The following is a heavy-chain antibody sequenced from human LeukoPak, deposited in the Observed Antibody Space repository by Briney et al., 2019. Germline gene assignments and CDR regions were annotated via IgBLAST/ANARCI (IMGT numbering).Heavy chain of an antibody. D-gene: IGHD6-13*01. V-gene: IGHV3-23*01. Sequence: PWGSLTLSCAASGFSFSSYAMSWVRPAPGRGLEGVSGISGSGGSTYYADSVKGRITISRDNSKNKLYLKMNIVSAADTAVYYSAKEKRNAAAGTPSVWGQGTLVTVSS. CDR1: GFSFSSYA. CDR3: AKEKRNAAAGTPSV. CDR2: ISGSGGST. J-gene: IGHJ4*02.